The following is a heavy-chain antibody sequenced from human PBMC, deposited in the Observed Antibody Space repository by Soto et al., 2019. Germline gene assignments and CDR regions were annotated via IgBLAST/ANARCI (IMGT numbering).Heavy chain of an antibody. Sequence: PSETLSLTCTVSGGSISSGGYYWSWVRQPPGKGLECIGYIYYSGSTNYNPSLKSRITISVDTSKNQFSLKLSSVTAADTAVYFCAGNAGDYVDYWGQGTLVTVSS. CDR1: GGSISSGGYY. CDR3: AGNAGDYVDY. CDR2: IYYSGST. D-gene: IGHD2-15*01. V-gene: IGHV4-61*08. J-gene: IGHJ4*02.